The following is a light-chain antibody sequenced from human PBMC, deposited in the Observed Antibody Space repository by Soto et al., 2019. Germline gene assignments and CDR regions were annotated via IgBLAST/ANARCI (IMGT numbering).Light chain of an antibody. CDR1: QSISSW. J-gene: IGKJ1*01. V-gene: IGKV1-5*01. CDR3: QQYDSYSST. Sequence: DIQMTQSPSTLSASVGDRVTITCRASQSISSWLAWYQQKPGKAPKLLIYDASSLESGVPSRFSGSGSGTAFTLTIGSLHPDDFATYYCQQYDSYSSTFGQGTKVEIK. CDR2: DAS.